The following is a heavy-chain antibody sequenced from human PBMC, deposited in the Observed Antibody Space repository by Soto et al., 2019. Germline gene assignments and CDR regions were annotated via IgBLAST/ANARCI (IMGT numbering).Heavy chain of an antibody. D-gene: IGHD3-9*01. CDR3: GRLEGLATISYYFDY. V-gene: IGHV4-39*01. CDR1: GGSISSSSYY. CDR2: IYYSGST. Sequence: SETLSLTCTVSGGSISSSSYYWGWIRQPPGKGLEWIGSIYYSGSTYYNPSLKSRVTISVDTSKNQFSLKLSSVTAADTAVYYCGRLEGLATISYYFDYWGQGALVTVSS. J-gene: IGHJ4*02.